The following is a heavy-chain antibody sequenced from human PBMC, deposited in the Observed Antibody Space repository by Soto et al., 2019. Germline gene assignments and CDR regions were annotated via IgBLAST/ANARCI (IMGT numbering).Heavy chain of an antibody. D-gene: IGHD2-2*01. CDR2: IIPIFGTA. J-gene: IGHJ6*02. Sequence: SVKVSCKASGGTFSSYAISWVRQAPGQGLEWMGGIIPIFGTANYAQKFQGRVTITADESTSTAYMELSSLRSEDTAVYYCARDGNLGYCSSTSCRYPTRDYYYGMDVWGQGTTVTVSS. V-gene: IGHV1-69*13. CDR1: GGTFSSYA. CDR3: ARDGNLGYCSSTSCRYPTRDYYYGMDV.